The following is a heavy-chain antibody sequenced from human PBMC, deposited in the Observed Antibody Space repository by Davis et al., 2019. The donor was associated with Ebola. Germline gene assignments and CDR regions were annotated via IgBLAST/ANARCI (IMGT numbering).Heavy chain of an antibody. CDR2: IYYSGST. D-gene: IGHD3-10*01. J-gene: IGHJ6*02. Sequence: SETLSLTCAVYGWSFSGYYWSWIRQHPGKVLEWIGYIYYSGSTYYNPSLKSRVTISVDTSKNQFSLKLSSVTAADTAVYYCARDLRYYYYGMDVWGQGTTVTVSS. V-gene: IGHV4-31*11. CDR3: ARDLRYYYYGMDV. CDR1: GWSFSGYY.